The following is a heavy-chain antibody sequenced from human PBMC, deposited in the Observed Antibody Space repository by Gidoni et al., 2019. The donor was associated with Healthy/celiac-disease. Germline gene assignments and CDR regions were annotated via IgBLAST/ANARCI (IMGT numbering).Heavy chain of an antibody. V-gene: IGHV4-59*01. CDR3: ARDRLSPTGDAFDI. CDR2: IYYSGST. Sequence: QVQLQESGPGLVKPSETLSLTCTVSGGSISSYYWSWIRQPPGKGLEWIGYIYYSGSTNYNPSLKSRVTISVDTSKNQFSLKLSSMTAADTAVYYCARDRLSPTGDAFDIWGQGTMVTVSS. J-gene: IGHJ3*02. CDR1: GGSISSYY. D-gene: IGHD3-16*01.